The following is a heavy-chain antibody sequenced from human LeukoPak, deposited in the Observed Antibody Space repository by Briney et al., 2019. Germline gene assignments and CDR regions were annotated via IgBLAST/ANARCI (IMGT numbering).Heavy chain of an antibody. Sequence: GASVTVSCKASGYTFTSYGISWVRQAPGQGLEWMGWISAYNGYTNYAQKLQGRVTMTTDTSTSAAYMELRSLRSDDTAVYYCARGVSYDGVDYWGQGTLVTVSS. CDR3: ARGVSYDGVDY. CDR1: GYTFTSYG. V-gene: IGHV1-18*01. D-gene: IGHD3-10*01. J-gene: IGHJ4*02. CDR2: ISAYNGYT.